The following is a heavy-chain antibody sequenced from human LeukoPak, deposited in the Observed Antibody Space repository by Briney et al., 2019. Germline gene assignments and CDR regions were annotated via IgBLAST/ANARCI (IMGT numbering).Heavy chain of an antibody. D-gene: IGHD6-19*01. CDR2: ISGSGGST. V-gene: IGHV3-23*01. Sequence: PGGSLRLSCAASGFTFSSYGMSWVRQAPGKGLEWVSAISGSGGSTYYADSVKGRFTISRDNSKNTLYLQMNSLRAEDTAVYYCAKGSKAVLLTRDHYMDVWGTGTTVTISS. CDR3: AKGSKAVLLTRDHYMDV. J-gene: IGHJ6*03. CDR1: GFTFSSYG.